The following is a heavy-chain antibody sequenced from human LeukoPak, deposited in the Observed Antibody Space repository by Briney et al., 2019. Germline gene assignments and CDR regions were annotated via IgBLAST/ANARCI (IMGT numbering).Heavy chain of an antibody. CDR3: ARGLYYYGSGMFDY. D-gene: IGHD3-10*01. J-gene: IGHJ4*02. Sequence: PSETLSLTCAVYGGSFSGYYWSWIRQPPGKGLEWIGEINHSGSTNYNPSLKSRVTISVDTSKNQFSLKLSSVTAADTAVYHCARGLYYYGSGMFDYWGQGTLVTVSS. V-gene: IGHV4-34*01. CDR1: GGSFSGYY. CDR2: INHSGST.